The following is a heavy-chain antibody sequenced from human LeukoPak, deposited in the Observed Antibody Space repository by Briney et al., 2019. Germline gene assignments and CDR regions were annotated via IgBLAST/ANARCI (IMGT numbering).Heavy chain of an antibody. CDR3: ATYGQVLLPFES. D-gene: IGHD2-8*02. CDR1: GFTFSTFA. V-gene: IGHV3-23*01. J-gene: IGHJ4*02. CDR2: IFPSGGEI. Sequence: GGSLRLSCAASGFTFSTFAMIWVRQPPGKGLEWVSSIFPSGGEIHYADSVRGRFTISRDNSKSTLSLQMNSLRAEDTAIYYCATYGQVLLPFESWGQGTLVTVSS.